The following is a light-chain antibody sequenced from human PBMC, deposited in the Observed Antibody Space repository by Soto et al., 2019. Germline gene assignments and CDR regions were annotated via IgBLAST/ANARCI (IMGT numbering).Light chain of an antibody. CDR2: GVS. V-gene: IGKV3-20*01. J-gene: IGKJ2*01. Sequence: VLTQSPGTLSLSPGDRATLSCRASQRLIGTYLSWYQQRPGLAPRLLIFGVSNRATGIPDRFSGSGSGTDFPPTIGRLGPEDLAVYSGQQYFTSPFGQGT. CDR1: QRLIGTY. CDR3: QQYFTSP.